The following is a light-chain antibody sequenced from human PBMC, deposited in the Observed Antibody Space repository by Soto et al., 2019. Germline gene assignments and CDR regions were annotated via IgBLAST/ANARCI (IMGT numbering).Light chain of an antibody. J-gene: IGKJ1*01. CDR2: GTS. CDR1: QSISAY. Sequence: DIQMTQSPSSLSASVGDRVTITCRASQSISAYLNWFQQKPGKAPKLLIYGTSHLQSGVPSRFSGSGSGTDFSLTISSLQPEDFATYYCQQSYGLPPWTFDQGTKVEFK. CDR3: QQSYGLPPWT. V-gene: IGKV1-39*01.